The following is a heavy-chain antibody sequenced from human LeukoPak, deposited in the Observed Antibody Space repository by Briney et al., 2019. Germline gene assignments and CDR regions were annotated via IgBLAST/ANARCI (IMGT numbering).Heavy chain of an antibody. CDR3: ARDMLRWNDADAFDI. V-gene: IGHV1-2*02. CDR1: GYTLTELS. J-gene: IGHJ3*02. CDR2: INPNSGGT. Sequence: ASVKVSCKVSGYTLTELSMHWVRQAPGQGLEWMGWINPNSGGTNYAQKFQGRVTMTRDTSISTAYMELSRLRSDDTAVYYCARDMLRWNDADAFDIWGQGTMVTVSS. D-gene: IGHD1-1*01.